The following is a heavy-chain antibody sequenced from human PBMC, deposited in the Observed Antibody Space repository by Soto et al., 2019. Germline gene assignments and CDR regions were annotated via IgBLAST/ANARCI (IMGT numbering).Heavy chain of an antibody. J-gene: IGHJ6*03. V-gene: IGHV4-59*08. CDR3: ARRLLFVGDSSSDYYYYMDV. CDR2: IYYSGST. D-gene: IGHD6-6*01. Sequence: SETLSLTCTVSGGSISSYYWSWIRQPPGKGLEWIGYIYYSGSTNYNPSLKSRVTISVDTSKNQFSLKLSSVTAADTAVYYCARRLLFVGDSSSDYYYYMDVWGKGTTVTVSS. CDR1: GGSISSYY.